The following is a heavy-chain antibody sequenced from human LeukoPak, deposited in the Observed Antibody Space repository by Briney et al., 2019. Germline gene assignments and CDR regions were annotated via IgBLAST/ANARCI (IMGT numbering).Heavy chain of an antibody. CDR2: IYYSGST. Sequence: SETLSLTCTVSGGSISSSYWSWIRQPPGKGLEWIGYIYYSGSTNYNPSLKSRLTISVDTSKNQFSLRLSSVTAADTAVYYCARTLITTVRGVIRGYYFDYWGQGTLVTVSS. CDR1: GGSISSSY. CDR3: ARTLITTVRGVIRGYYFDY. J-gene: IGHJ4*02. D-gene: IGHD3-10*01. V-gene: IGHV4-59*12.